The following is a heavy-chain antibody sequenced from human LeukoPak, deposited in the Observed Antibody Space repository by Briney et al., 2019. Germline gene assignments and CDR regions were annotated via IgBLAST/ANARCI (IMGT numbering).Heavy chain of an antibody. V-gene: IGHV4-34*01. CDR2: INHSGST. Sequence: PSEALSLTCTVSGGSISSYYWSWIRQPPGKGLEWIGEINHSGSTNYNPSLKSRVTISVDTSKNQFSLKLSSVTAADTAVYYCARGLNNRKSGRRFDVFEIWGQGTMVTVSS. J-gene: IGHJ3*02. CDR1: GGSISSYY. CDR3: ARGLNNRKSGRRFDVFEI. D-gene: IGHD1-14*01.